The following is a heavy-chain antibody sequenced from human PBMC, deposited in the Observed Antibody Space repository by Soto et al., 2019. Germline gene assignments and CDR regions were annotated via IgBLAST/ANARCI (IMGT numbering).Heavy chain of an antibody. D-gene: IGHD3-22*01. CDR2: IYHSGNT. J-gene: IGHJ3*02. V-gene: IGHV4-4*02. CDR3: ARRRITMIVVVFDAFDI. Sequence: QVQLQESGPGLVKPSGTLSLTCAVSGGSISSSYWWSWVRQPPGKGLEWIGEIYHSGNTNYNPSLKAPVTTSVDKSKTPFSLKLSSVPAADTAVYYCARRRITMIVVVFDAFDIWGHGTMVTVSS. CDR1: GGSISSSYW.